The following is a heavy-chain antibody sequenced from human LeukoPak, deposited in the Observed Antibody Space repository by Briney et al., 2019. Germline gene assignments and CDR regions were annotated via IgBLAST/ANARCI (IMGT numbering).Heavy chain of an antibody. D-gene: IGHD3-22*01. CDR3: ASTRSSGCYLFDY. CDR1: GGTFSSYA. CDR2: IIPIFGTA. Sequence: SVKVSCKASGGTFSSYAISWVRQAPGQGLEWMGRIIPIFGTANYAQKFQGRVTITTDESTSTAYMELSSLRSEDTAVYYCASTRSSGCYLFDYWGQGTLVTVSS. J-gene: IGHJ4*02. V-gene: IGHV1-69*05.